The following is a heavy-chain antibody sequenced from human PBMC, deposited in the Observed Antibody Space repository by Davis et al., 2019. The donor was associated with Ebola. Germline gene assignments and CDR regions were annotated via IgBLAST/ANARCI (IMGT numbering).Heavy chain of an antibody. Sequence: MPSETLSLTCSVSGCSSISTSYYWGWIRQPPGKGLEWIGSIYYSGSTNYNPSLKSRVTISVDTSKNQFSLKLSSVTDADTAVYYCARHWGYSGNFDYWGQGTLVTVSS. CDR3: ARHWGYSGNFDY. J-gene: IGHJ4*02. CDR2: IYYSGST. D-gene: IGHD5-12*01. CDR1: GCSSISTSYY. V-gene: IGHV4-39*01.